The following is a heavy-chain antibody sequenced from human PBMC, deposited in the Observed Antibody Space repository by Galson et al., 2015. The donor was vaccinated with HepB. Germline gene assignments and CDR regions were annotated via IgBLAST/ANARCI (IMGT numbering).Heavy chain of an antibody. CDR1: GFTFDDYA. CDR2: ISWNSGSI. CDR3: AKEEGSDHYYYMDV. Sequence: SLRLSCAASGFTFDDYAMHWVRQAPGKGLEWVSGISWNSGSIGYADSVKGRFTISRDNAKNSLYLQMNSLRAEDTALYYCAKEEGSDHYYYMDVWGKGTTVTVSS. D-gene: IGHD6-19*01. V-gene: IGHV3-9*01. J-gene: IGHJ6*03.